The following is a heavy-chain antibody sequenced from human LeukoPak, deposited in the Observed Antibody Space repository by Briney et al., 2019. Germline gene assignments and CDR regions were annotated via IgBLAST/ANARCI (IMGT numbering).Heavy chain of an antibody. V-gene: IGHV4-34*01. Sequence: PSETLSLTCAVYGGSFSGYYWSWIRQPPGKGPEWIGEINHSGSTNYNPSLKSRVTISVDTSKNQFSLKLSSVTAADTAVYYCASGTFSSSCSYWGQGTLVTVSS. J-gene: IGHJ4*02. CDR1: GGSFSGYY. CDR3: ASGTFSSSCSY. CDR2: INHSGST. D-gene: IGHD6-13*01.